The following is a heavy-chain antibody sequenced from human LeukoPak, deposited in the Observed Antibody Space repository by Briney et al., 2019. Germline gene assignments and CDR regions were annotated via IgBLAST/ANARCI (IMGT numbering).Heavy chain of an antibody. Sequence: GASVKVSCKASGYTFTTYDINWVRQAPGQGLEGMGWMSPNSGNTGYAQKFQGRVTITRNTSISTAFMELSSLKSEDSAVYYCARGASRSFDYWGQGTLVTVSS. CDR1: GYTFTTYD. CDR2: MSPNSGNT. V-gene: IGHV1-8*03. CDR3: ARGASRSFDY. J-gene: IGHJ4*02.